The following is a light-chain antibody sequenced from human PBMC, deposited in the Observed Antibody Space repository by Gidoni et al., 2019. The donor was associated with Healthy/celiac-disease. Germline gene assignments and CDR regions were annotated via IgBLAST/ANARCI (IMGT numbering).Light chain of an antibody. V-gene: IGKV3-20*01. CDR3: QQYGSSPLYT. J-gene: IGKJ2*01. Sequence: ETVLTQFPGTLSLSPGERATLSCRASQSVSSSYLAWYQQKPGRAPRPLIYGASSRATGIPDRFSGSGSGTDFTLTISRLEPEDFAVYYCQQYGSSPLYTFXQXTKLEIK. CDR2: GAS. CDR1: QSVSSSY.